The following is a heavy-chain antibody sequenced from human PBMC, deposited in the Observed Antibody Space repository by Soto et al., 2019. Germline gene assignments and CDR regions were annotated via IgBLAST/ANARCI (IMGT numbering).Heavy chain of an antibody. CDR1: GGSISSYF. Sequence: SETLSLTCTVSGGSISSYFWCWIRQPPGRGLEWIGHIHYNGSTSYNPSLKSRVTISVDTSKNQVSLKLTSVTAADSAVYYCARTLKVSSWLFDYWGQGTLVTVSS. CDR3: ARTLKVSSWLFDY. V-gene: IGHV4-59*01. J-gene: IGHJ4*02. CDR2: IHYNGST. D-gene: IGHD6-13*01.